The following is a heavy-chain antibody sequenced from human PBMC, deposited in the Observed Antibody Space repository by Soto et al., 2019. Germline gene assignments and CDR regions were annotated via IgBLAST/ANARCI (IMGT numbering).Heavy chain of an antibody. V-gene: IGHV2-5*02. D-gene: IGHD6-13*01. CDR1: GFSLSASGVG. J-gene: IGHJ5*02. CDR2: IYWDDDK. Sequence: QITLKESGPTLVKPTQTLTLTCTFSGFSLSASGVGVGGIRQPPGKALEWLALIYWDDDKRYSPSLKSRLTITKDTSKKQVVLTMTNMDPADTATYYCAHRRIAMTQNWFDPWGQGTLVTVSS. CDR3: AHRRIAMTQNWFDP.